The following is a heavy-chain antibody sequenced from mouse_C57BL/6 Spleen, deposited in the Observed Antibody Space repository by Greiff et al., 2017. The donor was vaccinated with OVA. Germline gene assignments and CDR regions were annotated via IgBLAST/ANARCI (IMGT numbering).Heavy chain of an antibody. CDR1: GYSITSGYY. J-gene: IGHJ4*01. D-gene: IGHD1-1*01. CDR2: ISYDGSN. Sequence: EVQVVESGPGLVKPSQSLSLTCSVTGYSITSGYYWNWIRQFPGNKLEWMGYISYDGSNNYNPSLKNRISITRDTSKNQFFLKLNSVTTEDTATYYCAREGLLHYAMDYWGQGTSVTVSS. V-gene: IGHV3-6*01. CDR3: AREGLLHYAMDY.